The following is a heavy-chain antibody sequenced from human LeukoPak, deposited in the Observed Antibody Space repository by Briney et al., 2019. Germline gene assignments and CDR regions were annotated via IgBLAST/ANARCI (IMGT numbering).Heavy chain of an antibody. J-gene: IGHJ4*02. CDR3: AKRQWRD. D-gene: IGHD6-19*01. CDR2: ISYDGSNK. CDR1: GFTFSSSA. Sequence: GGSLRLSCAASGFTFSSSAMSWVRQVPGKGLEWVAVISYDGSNKYYADSVKGRFTISRDNSKNTLYLQMSSLRAEDTAVYYCAKRQWRDWGQGTLVTVSS. V-gene: IGHV3-30*18.